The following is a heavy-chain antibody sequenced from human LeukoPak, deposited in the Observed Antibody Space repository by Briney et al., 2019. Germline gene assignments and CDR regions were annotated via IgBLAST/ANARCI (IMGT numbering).Heavy chain of an antibody. CDR1: GGSISSYY. V-gene: IGHV4-59*01. CDR3: ARGIVARSFFDY. Sequence: SETLSLTCTVSGGSISSYYWSWIRQPPGKGLEWIGYIYYSGSTTHNPSLKSRVTMSVDTSKNQFSLKLNSVTAADTAVYYCARGIVARSFFDYWGQGTLVTVSS. J-gene: IGHJ4*02. D-gene: IGHD5-12*01. CDR2: IYYSGST.